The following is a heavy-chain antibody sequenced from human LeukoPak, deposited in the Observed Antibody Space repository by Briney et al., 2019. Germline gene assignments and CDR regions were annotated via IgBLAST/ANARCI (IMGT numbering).Heavy chain of an antibody. CDR2: INHSGST. D-gene: IGHD2-2*01. V-gene: IGHV4-34*01. CDR3: ARFESTSGRGFDP. Sequence: SETLSLTCAVYGGFDTGYYWSWIRQPPGKAREWIGEINHSGSTHHNPSLKSRVTISVDTPKNHFSLKLRSVTAADTAVYFCARFESTSGRGFDPWGQGTLVTVSS. CDR1: GGFDTGYY. J-gene: IGHJ5*02.